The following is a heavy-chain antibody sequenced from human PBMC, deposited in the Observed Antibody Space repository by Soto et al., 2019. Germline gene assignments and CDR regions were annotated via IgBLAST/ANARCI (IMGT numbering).Heavy chain of an antibody. CDR3: ARRAYSSSSADY. V-gene: IGHV4-39*01. D-gene: IGHD6-6*01. J-gene: IGHJ4*02. CDR1: GGSISSSSYY. CDR2: IYYSGST. Sequence: SETLSLTCTVSGGSISSSSYYWGWIRQPPGKGLEWIGSIYYSGSTYYNPSLKSRVTISVDTSKNQFSLKLSSVTAADTAVYYCARRAYSSSSADYWGQGTLVTVSS.